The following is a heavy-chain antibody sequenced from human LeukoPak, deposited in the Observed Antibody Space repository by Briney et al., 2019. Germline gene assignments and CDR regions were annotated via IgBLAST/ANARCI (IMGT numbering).Heavy chain of an antibody. CDR1: GFTFRGYA. CDR3: AKVKVGATIDY. CDR2: ISESGVGT. Sequence: GGSLRLACAASGFTFRGYAMNWVRQAPGKGLEWVSGISESGVGTNYADSVKGRFTTSRDNSKNTLYLQMNSLRAEDTAVYYCAKVKVGATIDYWGQGTLVTVSS. D-gene: IGHD1-26*01. V-gene: IGHV3-23*01. J-gene: IGHJ4*02.